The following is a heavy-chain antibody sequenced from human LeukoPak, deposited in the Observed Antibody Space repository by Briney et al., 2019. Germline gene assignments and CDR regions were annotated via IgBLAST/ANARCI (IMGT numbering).Heavy chain of an antibody. J-gene: IGHJ4*02. Sequence: GGSLRLSCAASGFTFDDYAMHWVRQAPGKGLEWVSGISWNSGTIGYADSVKGRFTISRDNTKNSLYLQVNSLRNEDTALYFCAKDKSPIGAGEVDYWGQGTLVTVSS. CDR2: ISWNSGTI. D-gene: IGHD3-10*01. V-gene: IGHV3-9*01. CDR3: AKDKSPIGAGEVDY. CDR1: GFTFDDYA.